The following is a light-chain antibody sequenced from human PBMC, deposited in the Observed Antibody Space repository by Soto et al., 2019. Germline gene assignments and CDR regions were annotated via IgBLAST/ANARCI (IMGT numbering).Light chain of an antibody. CDR2: KAS. CDR3: QQYNSYPRT. J-gene: IGKJ1*01. Sequence: DMQMTQSPSTLSASVGDRVTIXXRASQSISSWLAWYQQKPGKAPKLXIYKASSLESGVPSSFSGSGSGTEFTLTISSLQPDDSATYYCQQYNSYPRTFGQGTKVDIK. V-gene: IGKV1-5*03. CDR1: QSISSW.